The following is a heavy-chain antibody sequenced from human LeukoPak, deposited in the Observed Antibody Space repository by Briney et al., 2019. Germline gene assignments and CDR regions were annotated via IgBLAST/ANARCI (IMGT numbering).Heavy chain of an antibody. CDR1: GFTFSSYA. Sequence: QSGGSLRLSCAASGFTFSSYAMSWVRQAPGKGVEGVSAISGSGGSTYYADSVKGRFTISRDNSKNTLYLQMNSLRAEDTAVYYCAKDLGPAFGEYLTWGQGTLVTVSS. J-gene: IGHJ4*02. CDR3: AKDLGPAFGEYLT. V-gene: IGHV3-23*01. CDR2: ISGSGGST. D-gene: IGHD3-10*01.